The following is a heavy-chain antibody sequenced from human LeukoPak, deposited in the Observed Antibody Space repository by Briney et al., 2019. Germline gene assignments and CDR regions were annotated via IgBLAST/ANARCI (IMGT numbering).Heavy chain of an antibody. CDR3: ARGILAAAGRIWDY. Sequence: PSETLSLTCTVSGGSISSYYWSWIRQPPGKGLEWIGYIYYSGSTNYNPSLKSRVTISVDTSKNQFSLKLGSVTAADTAVYYCARGILAAAGRIWDYWGQGTLVTVSS. D-gene: IGHD6-13*01. J-gene: IGHJ4*02. CDR1: GGSISSYY. CDR2: IYYSGST. V-gene: IGHV4-59*01.